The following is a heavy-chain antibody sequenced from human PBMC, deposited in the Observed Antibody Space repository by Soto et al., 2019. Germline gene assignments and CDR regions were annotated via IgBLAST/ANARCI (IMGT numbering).Heavy chain of an antibody. Sequence: ASETLSLTCTVSGGSISSGGYYWSWIRQHPGKGLEWIGYIYYSGSTYYNPSLKSRVTISVDTSKNQFSLKLSSVTAADTAVYYCARAQGVPAAIPGWWFDPRGQGTLVTVSS. J-gene: IGHJ5*02. CDR1: GGSISSGGYY. CDR2: IYYSGST. V-gene: IGHV4-31*03. CDR3: ARAQGVPAAIPGWWFDP. D-gene: IGHD2-2*01.